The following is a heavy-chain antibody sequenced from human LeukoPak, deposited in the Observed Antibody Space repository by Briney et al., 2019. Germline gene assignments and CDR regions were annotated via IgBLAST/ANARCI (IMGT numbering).Heavy chain of an antibody. CDR2: MNPNSGNT. J-gene: IGHJ4*02. V-gene: IGHV1-8*03. Sequence: GASVKVSCKASGYTFTSYDINWVRQATGQGLEWMGWMNPNSGNTGYAQKFQGRVTITRNASISTAYMELSSLRSEDTAVYYCARGGIRSSSGRFGYWGQGTLVTVSS. D-gene: IGHD6-6*01. CDR3: ARGGIRSSSGRFGY. CDR1: GYTFTSYD.